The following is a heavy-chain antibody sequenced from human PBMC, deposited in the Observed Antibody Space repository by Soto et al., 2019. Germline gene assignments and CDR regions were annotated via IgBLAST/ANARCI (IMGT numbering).Heavy chain of an antibody. CDR1: GYTFTSQY. CDR3: AKVDSNWVSWFDP. D-gene: IGHD6-13*01. CDR2: TKQTTGAT. Sequence: AQLVQSGAAVKKPGAPVKVSCQASGYTFTSQYVHWVRKAPGKDLEWRGWTKQTTGATRYAQKLQGRVTTTRDTSVSTGVLEVRSLRPYDTAVYFCAKVDSNWVSWFDPWGQGTLVTVSS. V-gene: IGHV1-2*02. J-gene: IGHJ5*02.